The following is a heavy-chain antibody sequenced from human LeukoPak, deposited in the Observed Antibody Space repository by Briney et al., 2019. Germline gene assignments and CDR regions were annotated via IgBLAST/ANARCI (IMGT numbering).Heavy chain of an antibody. CDR2: INPNSGGA. Sequence: VASVKVSCKASGYTFTGYYIHWVRQAPGQGLEWMGWINPNSGGANYAQRFQDRVTMTRDTSISTVYMELTRLTSDDTAVYYCARTYTVETGLFADYWGQGTLVTVSS. CDR1: GYTFTGYY. J-gene: IGHJ4*02. V-gene: IGHV1-2*02. CDR3: ARTYTVETGLFADY. D-gene: IGHD4-11*01.